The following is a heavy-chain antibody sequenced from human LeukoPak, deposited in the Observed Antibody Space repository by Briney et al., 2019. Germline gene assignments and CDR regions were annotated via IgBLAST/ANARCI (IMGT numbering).Heavy chain of an antibody. CDR2: ISSSSYYI. J-gene: IGHJ4*02. Sequence: GGSLRLSCAASGFTCSSYSMNWVRQAPGKGLEWVSSISSSSYYIYYADSVKGRFTTSRDNAKNSLYLQMNSLRAEDTAVYYCARDYDYAFDYWGQGTLVTVSS. V-gene: IGHV3-21*06. D-gene: IGHD3-16*01. CDR1: GFTCSSYS. CDR3: ARDYDYAFDY.